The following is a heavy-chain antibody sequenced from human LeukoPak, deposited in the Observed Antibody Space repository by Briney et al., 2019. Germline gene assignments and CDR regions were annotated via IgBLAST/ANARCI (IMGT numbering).Heavy chain of an antibody. V-gene: IGHV4-30-2*01. CDR1: GGSISSGGYS. CDR2: IYHSGST. D-gene: IGHD3-10*01. J-gene: IGHJ3*02. Sequence: PSETLSLTCAVSGGSISSGGYSWSWIRQPPGKGLEWIGYIYHSGSTYYNPSLKSRVTISVDRSKNQFSLKLSSVTAADTAVYYCAKPTMVRGVIGAFDIWGQGTMVTVSS. CDR3: AKPTMVRGVIGAFDI.